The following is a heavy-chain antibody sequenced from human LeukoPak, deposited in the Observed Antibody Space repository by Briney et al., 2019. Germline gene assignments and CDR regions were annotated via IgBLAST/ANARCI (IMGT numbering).Heavy chain of an antibody. CDR2: IIPILGIP. V-gene: IGHV1-69*04. D-gene: IGHD2-2*02. J-gene: IGHJ4*02. Sequence: GASVKVSCKASGYTFTSYGISWVRQAPGQGLEWMGRIIPILGIPNYAQKFQERLTITADESSATAYMELTSLRSDDTAIYFCARGFCTSTRCYNDFDYWGKGTLVTVSS. CDR1: GYTFTSYG. CDR3: ARGFCTSTRCYNDFDY.